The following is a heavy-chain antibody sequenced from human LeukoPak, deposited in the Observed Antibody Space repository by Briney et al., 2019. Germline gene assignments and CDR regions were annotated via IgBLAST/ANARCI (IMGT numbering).Heavy chain of an antibody. CDR2: INPSGGST. J-gene: IGHJ4*02. V-gene: IGHV1-46*01. D-gene: IGHD3-3*01. CDR1: GYTFTSYY. Sequence: ASVKVSCKASGYTFTSYYMHWVRQAPGQGLEWMGIINPSGGSTSYAQKFQGRVTMTRDTSTSTVYMELSSLRSEDTAVYYCARASRVDFWSGYGYFDYWGQGTLVTVSS. CDR3: ARASRVDFWSGYGYFDY.